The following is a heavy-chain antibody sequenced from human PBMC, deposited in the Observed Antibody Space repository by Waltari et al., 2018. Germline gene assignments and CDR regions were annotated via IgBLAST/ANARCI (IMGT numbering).Heavy chain of an antibody. V-gene: IGHV4-38-2*01. Sequence: QVHLQESGPGLLKASETLSLTCGVSAYSINSGFYWDWIRQPPRNGLECVATIYHDGTTYYNPSLKSRATISMDTSKNHFSLKLQSVTAADTAVYYCTRQVLGYCTSAACRRLESWGQGTLVTVSS. J-gene: IGHJ4*02. CDR1: AYSINSGFY. CDR2: IYHDGTT. D-gene: IGHD2-2*03. CDR3: TRQVLGYCTSAACRRLES.